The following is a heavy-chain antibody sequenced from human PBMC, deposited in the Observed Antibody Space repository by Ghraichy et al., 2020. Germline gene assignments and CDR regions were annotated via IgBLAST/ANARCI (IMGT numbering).Heavy chain of an antibody. Sequence: GESLNISCAASGFTFSSFGMHWVRQAPGKGLEWVAFIQFDGGNKYYADSVEGRFTISRVNSKNTLYLQMNSLRGEDTAVYHCAKDWSLRSSSGWTWGQGTLVTVSS. CDR1: GFTFSSFG. V-gene: IGHV3-30*02. CDR3: AKDWSLRSSSGWT. D-gene: IGHD2-2*01. CDR2: IQFDGGNK. J-gene: IGHJ5*02.